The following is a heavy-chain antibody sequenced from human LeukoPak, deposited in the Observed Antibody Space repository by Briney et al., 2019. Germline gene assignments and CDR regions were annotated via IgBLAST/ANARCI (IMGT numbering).Heavy chain of an antibody. CDR3: ARSAKYYYGSRTYFFFEY. CDR2: IYTSGAT. J-gene: IGHJ4*02. Sequence: SETLSLTCTVSGGSFSTYYWSWIRQPARKGLEWIGHIYTSGATNYNPSLKSRVTMSIDTSKNQLSLKLRSVTAADTAVYYCARSAKYYYGSRTYFFFEYWGQGTLLTVSS. V-gene: IGHV4-4*07. D-gene: IGHD3-10*01. CDR1: GGSFSTYY.